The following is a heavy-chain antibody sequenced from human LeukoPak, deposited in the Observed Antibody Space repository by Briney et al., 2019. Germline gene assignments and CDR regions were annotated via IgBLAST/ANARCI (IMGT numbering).Heavy chain of an antibody. CDR2: IYYSGST. CDR1: GGSISSYY. J-gene: IGHJ4*02. V-gene: IGHV4-59*01. CDR3: ARDQGGERGYSYGPSILFDY. Sequence: PSETLSLTCTVSGGSISSYYWSWIRQPPGKGLEWIGYIYYSGSTNYNPSLKSRVTISVDTSKNQFSLKLSSVTAADTAVYYCARDQGGERGYSYGPSILFDYWGQGTLVTVSS. D-gene: IGHD5-18*01.